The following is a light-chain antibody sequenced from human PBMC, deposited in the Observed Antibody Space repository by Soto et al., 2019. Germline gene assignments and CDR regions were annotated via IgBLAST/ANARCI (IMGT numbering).Light chain of an antibody. J-gene: IGKJ4*01. CDR3: QQYGRLTLT. V-gene: IGKV3-20*01. Sequence: EMVLTQSPGTLSLSPGERATLSCRASQSVSSSYLAWYQQKPGQAPRLLIYGASSRATGIPDRFSGSGSGTDFTLTISRLEPEDFAVYYCQQYGRLTLTFDGETKVETK. CDR2: GAS. CDR1: QSVSSSY.